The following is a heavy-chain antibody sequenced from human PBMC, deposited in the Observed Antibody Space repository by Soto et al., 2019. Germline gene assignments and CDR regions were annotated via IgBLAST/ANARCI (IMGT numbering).Heavy chain of an antibody. J-gene: IGHJ5*02. D-gene: IGHD3-22*01. CDR2: IYYSGST. V-gene: IGHV4-59*01. CDR1: GGSISSYY. CDR3: ARNQDYYDSSGYYLNWFDP. Sequence: SETLSLTCTVSGGSISSYYWSWIRQPPGKGLEWIGYIYYSGSTNYNPSLKSRVTISVDTSKNQFSLKLSSVTAADTAVYYCARNQDYYDSSGYYLNWFDPWGQGTLVTVSS.